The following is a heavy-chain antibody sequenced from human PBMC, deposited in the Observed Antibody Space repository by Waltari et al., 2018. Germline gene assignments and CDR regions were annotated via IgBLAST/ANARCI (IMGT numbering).Heavy chain of an antibody. Sequence: QVQLVQSGAEVKKPGASVKVSCKASGYTFTGCYMHWVRQAPGQGLDWMEWINPNTGGTNYAQRFEGRVTMTRDTSISTAYMELSRLTSDDTAVYYCARQIPCNHPSCEFDPWGQGTLVTVSS. CDR2: INPNTGGT. J-gene: IGHJ5*02. V-gene: IGHV1-2*02. D-gene: IGHD2-2*01. CDR3: ARQIPCNHPSCEFDP. CDR1: GYTFTGCY.